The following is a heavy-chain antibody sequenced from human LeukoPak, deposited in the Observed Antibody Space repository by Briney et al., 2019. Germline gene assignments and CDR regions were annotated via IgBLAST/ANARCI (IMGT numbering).Heavy chain of an antibody. Sequence: SETLSLTCSVSGDSISLSFYYWGWIRQPPGKALEWIGSVYYSGTTSYNPSLKSRVTIPVDMSKNQFSLNLNSVTAADTAVYARGGDRSFDYWGQGTLVTVSS. J-gene: IGHJ4*02. CDR1: GDSISLSFYY. CDR2: VYYSGTT. D-gene: IGHD3-10*01. CDR3: GGDRSFDY. V-gene: IGHV4-39*07.